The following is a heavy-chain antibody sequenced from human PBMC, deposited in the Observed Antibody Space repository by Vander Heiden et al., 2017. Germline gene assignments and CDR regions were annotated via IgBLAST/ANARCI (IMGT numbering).Heavy chain of an antibody. Sequence: VQLVESGGVWVQPGGPLRASCAASGFSISDACMNWVRQTPGKGLEWVGRSKSIADGGAIDYAAPVKGRFSIARDDSKNTLFLQMNSLKTEDTAVYYCTTDRLYNGNYEVDYWGQGTLVTVSS. V-gene: IGHV3-15*07. CDR1: GFSISDAC. D-gene: IGHD1-7*01. J-gene: IGHJ4*02. CDR2: SKSIADGGAI. CDR3: TTDRLYNGNYEVDY.